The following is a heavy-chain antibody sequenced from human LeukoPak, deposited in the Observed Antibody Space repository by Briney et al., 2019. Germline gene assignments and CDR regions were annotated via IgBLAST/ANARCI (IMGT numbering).Heavy chain of an antibody. CDR1: GESMIGHY. J-gene: IGHJ5*02. D-gene: IGHD3-10*01. V-gene: IGHV4-34*01. CDR3: ARATASGSGRAYDR. CDR2: IHHSGDT. Sequence: SETLSLTCAVYGESMIGHYWTWIRQPPGKRLEWIGEIHHSGDTNSNPSLKNRVTMSIDMSKNQFSLKLNSVTAADTAVYFCARATASGSGRAYDRWAQGNLVPVSS.